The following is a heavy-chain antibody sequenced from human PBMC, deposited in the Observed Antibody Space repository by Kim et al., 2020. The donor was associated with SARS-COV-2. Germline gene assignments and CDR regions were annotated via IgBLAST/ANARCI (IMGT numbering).Heavy chain of an antibody. Sequence: GGSLRLSCAASGFTFDDYTMHWVRQAPGKGLEWVSLISWDGGSTYYADSVKGRFTISRDNSKNSLYLQMNSLRTEDTALYYCAKDLAGAMDSYYFDYWGQGTLVTVSS. CDR2: ISWDGGST. CDR3: AKDLAGAMDSYYFDY. V-gene: IGHV3-43*01. CDR1: GFTFDDYT. D-gene: IGHD5-18*01. J-gene: IGHJ4*02.